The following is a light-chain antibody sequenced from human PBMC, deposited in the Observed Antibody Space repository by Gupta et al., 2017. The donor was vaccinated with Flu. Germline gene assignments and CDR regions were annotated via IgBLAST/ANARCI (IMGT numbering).Light chain of an antibody. CDR2: GAA. CDR3: QQTDSRPWT. V-gene: IGKV1-39*01. CDR1: QNNKKY. J-gene: IGKJ1*01. Sequence: PSSLSAFVGDRVTITCRASQNNKKYLNWYRQKAGEAPKLLIYGAATLQSGVPSRIYGSGFGTDFTLTISRLQTEEFATYYCQQTDSRPWTFGQGTEVEIK.